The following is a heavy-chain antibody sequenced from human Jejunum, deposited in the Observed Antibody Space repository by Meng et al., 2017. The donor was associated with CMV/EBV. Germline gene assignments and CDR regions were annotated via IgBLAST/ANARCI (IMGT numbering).Heavy chain of an antibody. D-gene: IGHD3-10*01. CDR3: ARGSGYYYY. V-gene: IGHV3-53*01. CDR2: IFSNAST. J-gene: IGHJ4*02. CDR1: GFTLSDYY. Sequence: VQPGWSLRPSCEVSGFTLSDYYMSWVRQAPVKGLGWVSLIFSNASTYYADSVKGRFTFSRDNSKNTLYLQMISLRVEDTAVYYCARGSGYYYYWGQGTLVTVSS.